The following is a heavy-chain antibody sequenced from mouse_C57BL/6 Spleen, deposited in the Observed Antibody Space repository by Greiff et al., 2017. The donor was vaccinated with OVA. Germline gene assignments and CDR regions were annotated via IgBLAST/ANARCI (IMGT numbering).Heavy chain of an antibody. CDR1: GFTFSNYW. J-gene: IGHJ3*01. CDR3: AHCGAAH. CDR2: IRLKSDNYAT. V-gene: IGHV6-3*01. Sequence: EVKLMESGGGLVQPGGSMKLSCVASGFTFSNYWMNWVRQSPEKGLEWVAQIRLKSDNYATHYAESVKGRFTISRDDSTSSVYLQMNTSRAEDTRIYFSAHCGAAHWGQGTLVTVSP.